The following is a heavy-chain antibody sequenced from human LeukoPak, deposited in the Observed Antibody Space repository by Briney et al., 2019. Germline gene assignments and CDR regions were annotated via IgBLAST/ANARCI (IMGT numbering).Heavy chain of an antibody. Sequence: SETLSLTCTVSGGSISSSNYYWGWIRQPPGKGLEWIGSIYDNGSTYYNPSLRSRVTTSVDTSKDQFSLKLSSVTAADTAVYYCARRVFYYDTNGPWFDPWGQGTLATVSS. D-gene: IGHD3-22*01. V-gene: IGHV4-39*01. CDR1: GGSISSSNYY. CDR3: ARRVFYYDTNGPWFDP. J-gene: IGHJ5*02. CDR2: IYDNGST.